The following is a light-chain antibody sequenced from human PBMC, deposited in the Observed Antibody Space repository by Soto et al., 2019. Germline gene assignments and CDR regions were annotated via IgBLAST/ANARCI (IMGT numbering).Light chain of an antibody. CDR1: QSVSSY. CDR2: DAS. J-gene: IGKJ1*01. CDR3: QDLRYWPVT. V-gene: IGKV3-11*01. Sequence: EIVLTQSPAILSMSPGERATLSCRASQSVSSYFAWYQQKPGQAPRLLIYDASNRATGVPARFSGSGSGTDFTLTISSLELDDFAFYYCQDLRYWPVTCGQGTDLDIK.